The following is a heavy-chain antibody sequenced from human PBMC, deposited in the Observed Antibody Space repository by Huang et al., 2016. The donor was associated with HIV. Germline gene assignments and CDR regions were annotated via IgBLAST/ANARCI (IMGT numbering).Heavy chain of an antibody. CDR2: ISTTNVI. CDR3: AREGTTDGLWWARSGYGMDV. D-gene: IGHD2-15*01. V-gene: IGHV3-21*01. CDR1: GFTFGDYN. J-gene: IGHJ6*01. Sequence: GGSLRLSCAASGFTFGDYNFNWVRHVPGKGLEWVSSISTTNVIHYGDSLKGRFTISRDNAKNSLYLRVNSLRDDDTAVYYCAREGTTDGLWWARSGYGMDVWGQGTSVIVSS.